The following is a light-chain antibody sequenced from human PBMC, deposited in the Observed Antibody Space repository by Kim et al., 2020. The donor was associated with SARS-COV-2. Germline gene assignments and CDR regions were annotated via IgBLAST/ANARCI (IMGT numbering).Light chain of an antibody. CDR2: DDP. Sequence: PGGTAGITGGEDDIGYKIVSWFRERPGRAPLLLVYDDPYRPSGIPERFSASNSANTATLTISRVEAGHEADYYCQVWDSSSDHWVFGGGTQLTVL. J-gene: IGLJ3*02. CDR3: QVWDSSSDHWV. CDR1: DIGYKI. V-gene: IGLV3-21*02.